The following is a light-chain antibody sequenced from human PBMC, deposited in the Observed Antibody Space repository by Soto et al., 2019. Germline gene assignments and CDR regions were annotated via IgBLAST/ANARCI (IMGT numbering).Light chain of an antibody. V-gene: IGKV1-39*01. CDR2: AVS. CDR3: QQNYNSPPT. Sequence: DIQMTQSPSSLSASVGDRVTITCRASQSISTFLNWYQQKPGQVPKLLIYAVSSFQSGVPSRFSGSGSGTDFTLTISSLQPEDFATYYCQQNYNSPPTFGQGTKVEIK. J-gene: IGKJ1*01. CDR1: QSISTF.